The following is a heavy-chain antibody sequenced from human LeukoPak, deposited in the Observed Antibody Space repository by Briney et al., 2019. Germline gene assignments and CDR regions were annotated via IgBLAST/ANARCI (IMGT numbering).Heavy chain of an antibody. CDR3: ARLVWDTTMADGDIDS. V-gene: IGHV3-21*01. Sequence: GESLRLSCAASGFTFSSYSMNWVRQAPGKGLEWVSSISSASTYIYYADSVKGRFTISRDNAENSLYLQMNGLRAEDTAMYYCARLVWDTTMADGDIDSWGQGTLLIVSS. J-gene: IGHJ4*02. CDR2: ISSASTYI. D-gene: IGHD5-18*01. CDR1: GFTFSSYS.